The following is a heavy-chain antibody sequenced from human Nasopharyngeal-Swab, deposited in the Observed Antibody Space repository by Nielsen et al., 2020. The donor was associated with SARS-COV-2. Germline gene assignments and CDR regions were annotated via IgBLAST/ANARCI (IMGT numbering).Heavy chain of an antibody. V-gene: IGHV3-48*03. D-gene: IGHD3-9*01. CDR1: GFTFSSYE. CDR3: ARVAPKYYDILTGYTRQYYFDY. CDR2: ISSSGSTI. J-gene: IGHJ4*02. Sequence: GGLRLSCAASGFTFSSYEMNWVRQAPGKGLEWVSYISSSGSTIYYADSVKGRFTISRDNAKNSLYLQMNSLRAEDTAVYYCARVAPKYYDILTGYTRQYYFDYWGQGTLVTVSS.